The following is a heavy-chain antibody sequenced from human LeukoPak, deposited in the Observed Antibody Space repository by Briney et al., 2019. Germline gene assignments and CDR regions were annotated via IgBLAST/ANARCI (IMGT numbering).Heavy chain of an antibody. Sequence: SETLSLTCTVSGGSISSYYWSWIRQPPGKGLEWIGYIYYGGSTNYNPSLKSRVTISVDTSKNQFSLKLSSVTAADTAVYYCARDRTAMVTPAYYMDVWGKGTTVTVSS. V-gene: IGHV4-59*01. D-gene: IGHD5-18*01. CDR3: ARDRTAMVTPAYYMDV. CDR1: GGSISSYY. CDR2: IYYGGST. J-gene: IGHJ6*03.